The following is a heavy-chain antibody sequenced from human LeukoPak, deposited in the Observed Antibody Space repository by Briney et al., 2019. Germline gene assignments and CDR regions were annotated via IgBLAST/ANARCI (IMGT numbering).Heavy chain of an antibody. V-gene: IGHV3-23*01. CDR1: GFTFSTYA. CDR3: AKDRSMYCRSISCYLDWFDP. Sequence: GGSLRLSCAASGFTFSTYAVSWVRQAPGKGLEWVAAISGSGDRTYYADSVKGRFTISRDNSKHTLYLQMNSLGAEDTAVYYCAKDRSMYCRSISCYLDWFDPWGQGTLVTLSS. J-gene: IGHJ5*02. D-gene: IGHD2-2*01. CDR2: ISGSGDRT.